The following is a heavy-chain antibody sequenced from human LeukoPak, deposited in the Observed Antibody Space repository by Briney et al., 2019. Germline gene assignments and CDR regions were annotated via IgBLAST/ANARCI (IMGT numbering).Heavy chain of an antibody. J-gene: IGHJ4*02. CDR1: GSTLGSYG. V-gene: IGHV3-33*06. D-gene: IGHD6-13*01. Sequence: GRSLRLSCPPAGSTLGSYGTHWVSQDPGNGMEWVAVIWYGGSNKYYADSVKGRFTISRDNSKNTLYLQMNSLRAEDTAVYYCAKDQGSSWYDGFDYWGQGTLDTVSS. CDR2: IWYGGSNK. CDR3: AKDQGSSWYDGFDY.